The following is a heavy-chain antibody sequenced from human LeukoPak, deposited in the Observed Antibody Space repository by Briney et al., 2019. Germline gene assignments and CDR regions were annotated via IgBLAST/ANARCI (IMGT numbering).Heavy chain of an antibody. J-gene: IGHJ4*02. CDR2: IYYSGST. V-gene: IGHV4-39*01. Sequence: PSETLSLTCTVSGGSISSSSYYWGWIRQPPGKGLEWNGSIYYSGSTYYNPSLKSRVTISVDTSKNQFALKLSSVTAADTAVYYCARHRYSTMSGRVFDYWGQGTLVTVSS. CDR3: ARHRYSTMSGRVFDY. CDR1: GGSISSSSYY. D-gene: IGHD2/OR15-2a*01.